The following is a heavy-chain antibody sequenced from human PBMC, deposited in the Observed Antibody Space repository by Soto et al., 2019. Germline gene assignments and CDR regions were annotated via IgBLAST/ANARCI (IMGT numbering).Heavy chain of an antibody. CDR1: GGSISSYY. V-gene: IGHV4-59*01. D-gene: IGHD1-7*01. J-gene: IGHJ6*03. CDR3: ARVVTGTTRVFYSYYMEV. CDR2: IYYSGST. Sequence: SETLSLTCTVSGGSISSYYWSWIRQPPGKGLEWIGYIYYSGSTNYNPSLKSRVTISVDTSKNQFSLKLSSVTAADTAVYYCARVVTGTTRVFYSYYMEVWGKGTTVTVSS.